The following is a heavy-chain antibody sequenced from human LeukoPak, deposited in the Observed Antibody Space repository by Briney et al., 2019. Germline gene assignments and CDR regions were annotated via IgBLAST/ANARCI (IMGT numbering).Heavy chain of an antibody. CDR1: GFTFSSYG. Sequence: PGGTLRLSCAASGFTFSSYGMSWVRQAPGKGLEWVANIKQDGSEKYYVDSVKGRFTISRDNAKNSLYLQMNSLRAEDTAVYYCARVYREGGFDYWGQGTLVTVSS. CDR2: IKQDGSEK. D-gene: IGHD5-12*01. J-gene: IGHJ4*02. CDR3: ARVYREGGFDY. V-gene: IGHV3-7*01.